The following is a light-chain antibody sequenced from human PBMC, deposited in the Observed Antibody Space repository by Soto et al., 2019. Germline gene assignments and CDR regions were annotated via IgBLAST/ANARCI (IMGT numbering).Light chain of an antibody. CDR3: QQANSFPLT. CDR2: SAS. CDR1: QGISSW. V-gene: IGKV1-12*01. Sequence: DIHMTQSPSSVSASVGYRFTITCRASQGISSWLAWYQQKPGKAPKLLIYSASSLHSGVPSRFRGSRSGTDFTITISSLQTEDFATYYCQQANSFPLTFGQGTRLEIK. J-gene: IGKJ5*01.